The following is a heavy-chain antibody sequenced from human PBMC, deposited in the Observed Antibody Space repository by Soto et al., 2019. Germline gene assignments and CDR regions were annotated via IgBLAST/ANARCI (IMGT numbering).Heavy chain of an antibody. D-gene: IGHD2-15*01. V-gene: IGHV3-11*06. J-gene: IGHJ1*01. CDR2: ISSSSSYT. CDR3: AITGVVAGEYFQH. CDR1: GFTFSDYY. Sequence: GGSLRLSCAASGFTFSDYYMSWIRQAPGKGLEWVSYISSSSSYTNYADSVKGRFTISRDNAKNSLYLQMNSLRAEDTAVYYCAITGVVAGEYFQHWGQGTLVTVSS.